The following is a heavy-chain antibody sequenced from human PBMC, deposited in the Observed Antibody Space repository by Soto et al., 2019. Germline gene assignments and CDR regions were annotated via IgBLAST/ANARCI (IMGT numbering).Heavy chain of an antibody. CDR2: ISSSSSYI. V-gene: IGHV3-21*01. D-gene: IGHD1-7*01. CDR1: GFTFSSYS. J-gene: IGHJ6*02. CDR3: ARDPWPLTGTTGFYYGMAV. Sequence: GGSLRLSCAASGFTFSSYSMNWVRQAPGMGLEWVSSISSSSSYIYYADSVKGRFTISRDNAKNSLYLQMNSLRAEDTAVYYCARDPWPLTGTTGFYYGMAVWGQGTTVTVSS.